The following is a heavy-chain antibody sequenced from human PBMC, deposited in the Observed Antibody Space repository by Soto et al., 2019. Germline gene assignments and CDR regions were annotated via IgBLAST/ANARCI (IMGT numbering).Heavy chain of an antibody. CDR3: AKDRYSSGWYRVRYFDY. J-gene: IGHJ4*02. D-gene: IGHD6-19*01. V-gene: IGHV3-30*18. Sequence: GGSLRLSCAASGFNFSSHGMHWVRQAPGKGLEWVAVISYDGSNKYYADSVKGRFTISRDNSKNTLYLQMNSLRAEDTAVYYCAKDRYSSGWYRVRYFDYWGQGTLVTVSS. CDR2: ISYDGSNK. CDR1: GFNFSSHG.